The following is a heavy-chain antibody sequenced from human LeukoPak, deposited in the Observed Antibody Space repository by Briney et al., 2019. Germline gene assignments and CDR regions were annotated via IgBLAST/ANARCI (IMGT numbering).Heavy chain of an antibody. CDR3: AKGSPSLQSPDC. Sequence: PGGSLRLSCGAPGFTLTTYSMGWVRQAPGKGLECVSAVNGGGSTFYADSVKGRFTISRDIYTNTLYLQMNSLSAEDTAVYYCAKGSPSLQSPDCWGQGTLVTVSS. V-gene: IGHV3-23*01. D-gene: IGHD1-26*01. CDR2: VNGGGST. CDR1: GFTLTTYS. J-gene: IGHJ4*02.